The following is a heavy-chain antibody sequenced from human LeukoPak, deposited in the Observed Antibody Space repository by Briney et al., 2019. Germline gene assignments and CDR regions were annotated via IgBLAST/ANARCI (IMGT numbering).Heavy chain of an antibody. Sequence: SETLSLTCTVSGGSISSYYWSWIRQPPGKGLEWIGYIYYSGSTNYNPSLKSRVTISVDTSKNQFSLKLSSVTAADTAVYYCARDLGIYSSGWYYFDYWGQGTLVTVSS. D-gene: IGHD6-19*01. V-gene: IGHV4-59*01. CDR3: ARDLGIYSSGWYYFDY. CDR1: GGSISSYY. CDR2: IYYSGST. J-gene: IGHJ4*02.